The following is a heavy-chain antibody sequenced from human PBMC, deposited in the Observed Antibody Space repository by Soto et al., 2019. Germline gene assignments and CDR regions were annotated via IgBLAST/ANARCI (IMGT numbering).Heavy chain of an antibody. CDR2: FYYSGST. Sequence: SETLSLTCTVSGGSIRSSSYYWGWIRQPPGKGLEWIGSFYYSGSTYYNPSLKSRVTISVDTSKNQFSLKLSSVTAADTAVYYCARHVVPAAMSVSRTLRWFDPWGQGTLVTVSS. CDR3: ARHVVPAAMSVSRTLRWFDP. D-gene: IGHD2-2*01. CDR1: GGSIRSSSYY. J-gene: IGHJ5*02. V-gene: IGHV4-39*01.